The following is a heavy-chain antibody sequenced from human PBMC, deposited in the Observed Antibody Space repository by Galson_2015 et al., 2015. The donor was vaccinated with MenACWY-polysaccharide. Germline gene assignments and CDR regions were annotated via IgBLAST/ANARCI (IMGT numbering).Heavy chain of an antibody. CDR3: ARGGKYYYDSSGYLNWFDP. J-gene: IGHJ5*02. Sequence: VKVSCKASGYTFSSYDINWVRQTTGQGLEWMGWMNPNSGNTGYAQKFQGRVTMTRNTSISIAYMELSSLRSEDTAVYYCARGGKYYYDSSGYLNWFDPWGQGTLVTVSS. D-gene: IGHD3-22*01. CDR2: MNPNSGNT. CDR1: GYTFSSYD. V-gene: IGHV1-8*01.